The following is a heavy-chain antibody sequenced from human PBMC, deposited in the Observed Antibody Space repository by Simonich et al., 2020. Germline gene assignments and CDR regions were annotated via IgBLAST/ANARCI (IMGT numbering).Heavy chain of an antibody. Sequence: EVQLVESGGGLVKPGGSLRLSCAASGCTFSSYSMNWVRQAPGKGLEWVSSISSSSSYKYYADSVKGRFTISRDNAKNALYLQMNSLGAEDTAGYYCARWIAVAGTGAYGMDVWGQGTTVTVSS. CDR2: ISSSSSYK. J-gene: IGHJ6*02. CDR1: GCTFSSYS. V-gene: IGHV3-21*01. D-gene: IGHD6-19*01. CDR3: ARWIAVAGTGAYGMDV.